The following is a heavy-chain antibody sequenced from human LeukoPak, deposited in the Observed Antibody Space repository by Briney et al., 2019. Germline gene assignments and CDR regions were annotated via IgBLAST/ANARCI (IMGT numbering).Heavy chain of an antibody. CDR2: ISGSGGST. V-gene: IGHV3-23*01. CDR3: ARADDYGGNSALHY. CDR1: GFTFSSYA. J-gene: IGHJ4*02. Sequence: PGGSLRLSCAASGFTFSSYAMSWVRQAPGKGLEWVSAISGSGGSTYYADSVKGRFTISRDNAKNSLYLQMNSLRAEDTALYYCARADDYGGNSALHYWGQGTLVTVSS. D-gene: IGHD4-23*01.